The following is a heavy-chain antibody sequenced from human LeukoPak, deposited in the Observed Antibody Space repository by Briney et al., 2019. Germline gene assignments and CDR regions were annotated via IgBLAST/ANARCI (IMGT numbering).Heavy chain of an antibody. V-gene: IGHV4-59*08. CDR2: IYYSGST. CDR3: ARHVRHYYDSLNY. D-gene: IGHD3-22*01. Sequence: SETLSLTCTVSGGSISSYYWSWIRQPPGKGLEWIGYIYYSGSTNYNPSLKSRVTISVDTSKNQFSLKLSSVTAADTAVYYCARHVRHYYDSLNYWGQGTLVTVSS. CDR1: GGSISSYY. J-gene: IGHJ4*02.